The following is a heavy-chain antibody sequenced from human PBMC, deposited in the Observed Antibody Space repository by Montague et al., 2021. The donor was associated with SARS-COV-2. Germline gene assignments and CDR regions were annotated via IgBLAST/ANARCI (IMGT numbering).Heavy chain of an antibody. V-gene: IGHV4-34*01. CDR1: GGSFSDYY. D-gene: IGHD3-16*01. CDR3: ARRTPAVTVFLVFIPTCGYYLDS. J-gene: IGHJ4*01. CDR2: INHSGSA. Sequence: SETLSLTCAVYGGSFSDYYWSWIRQPPGKGLQWIGEINHSGSANXNPSLKSRLTISTDTSKNQFSLTLSSVTAADTAVYFCARRTPAVTVFLVFIPTCGYYLDSWDQGTLVTVSS.